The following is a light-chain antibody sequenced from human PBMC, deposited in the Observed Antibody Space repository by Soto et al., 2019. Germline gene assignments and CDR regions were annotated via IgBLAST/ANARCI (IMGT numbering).Light chain of an antibody. Sequence: VLTQSPLSLPVTPGEPASISCRSSQSLLHPKGYDSLDWYLQKPGQSPQLLIYLGSSRASGVPARFSGSGSGTDFTLKISRVEADDVGVYYCMQALQTPPTFRQGTTVEIK. CDR2: LGS. J-gene: IGKJ1*01. CDR1: QSLLHPKGYDS. CDR3: MQALQTPPT. V-gene: IGKV2-28*01.